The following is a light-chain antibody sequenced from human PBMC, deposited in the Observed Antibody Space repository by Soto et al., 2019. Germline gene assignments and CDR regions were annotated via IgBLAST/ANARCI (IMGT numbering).Light chain of an antibody. CDR1: SIDVGGYNE. CDR3: GSHAAGSTLI. J-gene: IGLJ2*01. CDR2: DVS. V-gene: IGLV2-14*03. Sequence: QSALTQPASVSGSPGQSTTISCTGTSIDVGGYNEVSWYQQRPGKAPKLMIYDVSNRPSGVSSRFSASKSGNTASLTISGLRAEDEAYYYCGSHAAGSTLIFGGGTKVTVL.